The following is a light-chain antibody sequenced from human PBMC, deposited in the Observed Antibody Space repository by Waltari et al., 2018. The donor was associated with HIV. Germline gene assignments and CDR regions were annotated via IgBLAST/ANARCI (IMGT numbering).Light chain of an antibody. CDR3: SSWDDTLNGDV. V-gene: IGLV1-44*01. CDR2: SIH. CDR1: SSNVGKNT. Sequence: QSVLTQAPSVSGTAGQRVTIACSGSSSNVGKNTVNWLQQFPGTAPRLLVYSIHHRMSGVPDRFSGSTSGTSASLAISGLQSEDEAEYFCSSWDDTLNGDVFGTGTKVTVL. J-gene: IGLJ1*01.